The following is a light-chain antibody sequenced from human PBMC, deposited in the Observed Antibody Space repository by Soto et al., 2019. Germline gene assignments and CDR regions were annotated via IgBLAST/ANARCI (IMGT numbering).Light chain of an antibody. CDR2: AAS. V-gene: IGKV1-9*01. CDR1: QGISSY. Sequence: DIQLTQSPSFLSASVGDRVTITCRASQGISSYLAWYQQKPGKAPKLLIYAASTLQSGVPSRFSGSGFETEFTLTISSLQPDDFATYYCQQLNSYPLTFGGGTKVEIK. J-gene: IGKJ4*01. CDR3: QQLNSYPLT.